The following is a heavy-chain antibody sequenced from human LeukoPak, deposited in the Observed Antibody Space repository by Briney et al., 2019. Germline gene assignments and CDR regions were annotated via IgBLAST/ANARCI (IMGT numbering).Heavy chain of an antibody. D-gene: IGHD3-22*01. CDR1: GFTFSNYG. Sequence: LGGSLRLSCAASGFTFSNYGMQWARQAPGKGLEWVAFIRYDGSNKYYADSVKGRFTISRDNSKNTLYLQMNSLRAEDTAVYYCAKDLYYDSSGYYSGPYYYMDVWGKGTTVTVSS. V-gene: IGHV3-30*02. J-gene: IGHJ6*03. CDR2: IRYDGSNK. CDR3: AKDLYYDSSGYYSGPYYYMDV.